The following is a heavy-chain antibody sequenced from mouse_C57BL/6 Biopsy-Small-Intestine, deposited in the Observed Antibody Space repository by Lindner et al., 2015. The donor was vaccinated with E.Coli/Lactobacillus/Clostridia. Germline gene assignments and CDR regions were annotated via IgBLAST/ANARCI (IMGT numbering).Heavy chain of an antibody. D-gene: IGHD3-3*01. Sequence: VQLQESGAELAKPGASVKMSCKASGYSFTSHWILWVKQRPGQGLEWIGYINPSGGYTEYSQKFKAKATLTADKSSTTAYMQLSSLTSEDSAVYYCARRDLLHYTMDYWGQGTSVTVSS. CDR3: ARRDLLHYTMDY. J-gene: IGHJ4*01. CDR1: GYSFTSHW. V-gene: IGHV1-7*01. CDR2: INPSGGYT.